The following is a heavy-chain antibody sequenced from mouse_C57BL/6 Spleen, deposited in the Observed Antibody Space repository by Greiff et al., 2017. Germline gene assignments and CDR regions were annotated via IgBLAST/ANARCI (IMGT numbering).Heavy chain of an antibody. Sequence: QVQLQQSGAELMKPGASVKLSCKATGYTFTGYWIEWVKQRPGHGLEWIGEILPGSGSTNYNEKFKGKATFTADTSSNTAYMQLSSLTTEDSAIYYCARSGGLDSSGYVGFAYWGQGTLVTVSA. D-gene: IGHD3-2*02. CDR1: GYTFTGYW. J-gene: IGHJ3*01. CDR3: ARSGGLDSSGYVGFAY. V-gene: IGHV1-9*01. CDR2: ILPGSGST.